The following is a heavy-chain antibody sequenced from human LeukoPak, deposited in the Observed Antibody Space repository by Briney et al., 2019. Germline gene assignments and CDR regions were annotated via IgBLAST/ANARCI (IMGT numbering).Heavy chain of an antibody. V-gene: IGHV4-61*02. CDR1: GGSITSGYYY. CDR2: FYSSGGT. D-gene: IGHD7-27*01. CDR3: AGRIVGTGDYWYFDL. Sequence: PSETLSLTCTVSGGSITSGYYYWSWIRQPAGRGLEWIGRFYSSGGTKYNPSLESRVTISVDTSKNQFSLNLRSVTAADTAVYYCAGRIVGTGDYWYFDLWGRGTLVTVSS. J-gene: IGHJ2*01.